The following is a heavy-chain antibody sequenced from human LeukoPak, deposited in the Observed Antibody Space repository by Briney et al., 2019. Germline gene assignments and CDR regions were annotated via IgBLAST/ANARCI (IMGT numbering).Heavy chain of an antibody. Sequence: SETLSLTCTVPGGSISSYYWSWIRQPPGEGLEWIGYIYYSGSTNYNPSLKSRVTISVDTSKNQFSLKLSSVTAADTAVYYCAREDYYGSGTFDYWGQGTLVTVSS. CDR3: AREDYYGSGTFDY. CDR1: GGSISSYY. J-gene: IGHJ4*02. V-gene: IGHV4-59*01. D-gene: IGHD3-10*01. CDR2: IYYSGST.